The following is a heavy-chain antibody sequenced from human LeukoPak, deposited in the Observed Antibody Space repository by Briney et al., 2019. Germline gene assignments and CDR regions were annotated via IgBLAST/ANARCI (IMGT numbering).Heavy chain of an antibody. CDR2: ISTISNYI. CDR3: ARGGIAAAGSFDY. J-gene: IGHJ4*02. CDR1: GFTFSSYS. D-gene: IGHD6-13*01. V-gene: IGHV3-21*01. Sequence: GGSLRLSCAASGFTFSSYSMNWVRQAPGRGLEWVSSISTISNYIYYADSLKGRFTISRDNAKNSLYLQLNSLRAEDTAVYYCARGGIAAAGSFDYWGQGTLVTVSS.